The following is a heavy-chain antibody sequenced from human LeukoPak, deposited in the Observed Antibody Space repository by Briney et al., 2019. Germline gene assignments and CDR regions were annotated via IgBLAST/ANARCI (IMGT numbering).Heavy chain of an antibody. Sequence: GASVKVSCKASGYTFTGYFMHWVRQAPGQGLDWMGWIDPNSGATNYAQKFQGRVTMTRDTSISTAYMELSRLRSDDTAVYYCTSFFNSYGLSWGQGTLVTVSS. D-gene: IGHD5-18*01. CDR1: GYTFTGYF. CDR3: TSFFNSYGLS. V-gene: IGHV1-2*02. J-gene: IGHJ4*02. CDR2: IDPNSGAT.